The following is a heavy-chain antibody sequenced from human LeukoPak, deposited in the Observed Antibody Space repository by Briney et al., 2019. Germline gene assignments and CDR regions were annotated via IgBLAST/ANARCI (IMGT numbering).Heavy chain of an antibody. CDR1: GFTVSSNY. D-gene: IGHD4-17*01. V-gene: IGHV3-53*01. CDR3: AREPRGDYGVTGNV. J-gene: IGHJ6*02. CDR2: IYSGGST. Sequence: PGGSLRLSCAASGFTVSSNYMSWVRQAPGKGLEWVSVIYSGGSTYYADSVKGRFTISRDNSKNTLYLQMNSLRAEDTAVYYCAREPRGDYGVTGNVWGQGTTVTVSS.